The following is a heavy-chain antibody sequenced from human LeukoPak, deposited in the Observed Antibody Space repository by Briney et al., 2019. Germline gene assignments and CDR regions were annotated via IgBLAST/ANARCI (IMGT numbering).Heavy chain of an antibody. V-gene: IGHV3-21*01. J-gene: IGHJ3*02. CDR2: ISSSSYI. Sequence: GGSLRLSCAASGFTFSSYSMNWVRQAPGKGLEWVSSISSSSYIYYADSVKGRFTISRDNAKNSLYLQMNSLRAEDTAVYYCARGAGTVVYDAFDIWGQGTMVTVSS. CDR1: GFTFSSYS. D-gene: IGHD4-23*01. CDR3: ARGAGTVVYDAFDI.